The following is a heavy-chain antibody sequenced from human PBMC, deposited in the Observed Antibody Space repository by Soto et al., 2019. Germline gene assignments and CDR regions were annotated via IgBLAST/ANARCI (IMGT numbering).Heavy chain of an antibody. CDR2: IYWDDDK. CDR3: AHRESSMATRYWYFDL. Sequence: QITLKESGPTLVKPTQTLTLTCTFSGFSLSTSGVGVGWIRQPPGKALEWLALIYWDDDKRYSPSLKSRLTINPDTPKNPVVLTQTIMDPVDTAHYYFAHRESSMATRYWYFDLWGRGTLVTVSS. J-gene: IGHJ2*01. CDR1: GFSLSTSGVG. V-gene: IGHV2-5*02. D-gene: IGHD3-10*01.